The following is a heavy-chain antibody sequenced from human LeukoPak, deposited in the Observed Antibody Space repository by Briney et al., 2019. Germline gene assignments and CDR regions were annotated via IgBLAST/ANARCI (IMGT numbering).Heavy chain of an antibody. V-gene: IGHV4-34*01. Sequence: PSETLTLTCTVSGGSVSGSRWNWIRQPPGKGLEWIGEITYSGGTKYNPSLEGRVTMSIDTSKNQFSLKLTSATAADTAVYFCASRPGIAAADASWGQGSLVTVS. CDR1: GGSVSGSR. CDR2: ITYSGGT. D-gene: IGHD6-13*01. J-gene: IGHJ4*02. CDR3: ASRPGIAAADAS.